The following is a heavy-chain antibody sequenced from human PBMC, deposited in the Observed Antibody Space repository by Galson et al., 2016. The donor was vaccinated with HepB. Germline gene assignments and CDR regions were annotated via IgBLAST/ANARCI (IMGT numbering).Heavy chain of an antibody. CDR2: INASDSYS. CDR1: GYSFTNYW. Sequence: SGAEVKTPGESLRISCKGSGYSFTNYWITWVRHMPGKGLEWMGRINASDSYSNYSPSFQGHVTISADQSISTAYLQWRSLKAPDTAVYYCARAPVMRTDYDDIWGSYRPAHIDSWGQGTLVTVSS. CDR3: ARAPVMRTDYDDIWGSYRPAHIDS. D-gene: IGHD3-16*02. V-gene: IGHV5-10-1*01. J-gene: IGHJ4*02.